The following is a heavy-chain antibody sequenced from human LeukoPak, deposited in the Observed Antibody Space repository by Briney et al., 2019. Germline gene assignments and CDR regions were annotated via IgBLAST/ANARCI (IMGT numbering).Heavy chain of an antibody. CDR1: GYSFSTYW. V-gene: IGHV5-10-1*01. D-gene: IGHD3-10*01. CDR3: ARRVRGVVHLDAFDI. CDR2: IDPSDSYT. J-gene: IGHJ3*02. Sequence: RGESLRISCKGSGYSFSTYWINWVRLMPGKGLEWTGRIDPSDSYTKYSPSSQGHVTISADKSISTAYLQWTSLKASDTAMYYCARRVRGVVHLDAFDIWGQGTMVTVSS.